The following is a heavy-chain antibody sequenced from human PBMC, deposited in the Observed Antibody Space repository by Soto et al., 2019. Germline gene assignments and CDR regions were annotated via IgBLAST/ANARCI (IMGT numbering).Heavy chain of an antibody. D-gene: IGHD3-22*01. CDR1: GFTFSRFW. Sequence: GGSLRLSCAASGFTFSRFWMHWVRQAPGKGLVWVSRIKSDGSSTSYADSVKGRFTISRDNAKNTLYLQMNSLRAEDTAVYYCASLPGYDSSGYYLPFDYWGQGTLVTVSS. CDR2: IKSDGSST. V-gene: IGHV3-74*01. CDR3: ASLPGYDSSGYYLPFDY. J-gene: IGHJ4*02.